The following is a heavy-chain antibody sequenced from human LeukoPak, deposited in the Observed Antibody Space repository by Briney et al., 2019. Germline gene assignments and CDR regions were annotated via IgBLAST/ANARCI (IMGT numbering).Heavy chain of an antibody. D-gene: IGHD2-15*01. V-gene: IGHV4-34*01. CDR1: GGSFSGYY. CDR3: ARDIYCSGGSCYLGVNWFDP. J-gene: IGHJ5*02. CDR2: INHSGST. Sequence: SETLSLTCAVYGGSFSGYYWSWIRQPPGKGLEWIGEINHSGSTNYNPSLKSRVTISVDTSKNQFSLKLSSVTAADTAVYYCARDIYCSGGSCYLGVNWFDPWGQGTLVTVSS.